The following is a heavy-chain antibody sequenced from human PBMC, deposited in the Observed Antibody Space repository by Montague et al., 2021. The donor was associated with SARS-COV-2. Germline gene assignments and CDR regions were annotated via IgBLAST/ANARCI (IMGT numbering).Heavy chain of an antibody. CDR2: ICHSGIT. J-gene: IGHJ5*02. CDR3: ARTEYNWNDWFDP. CDR1: GGSISSYY. V-gene: IGHV4-59*13. D-gene: IGHD1-20*01. Sequence: SETLSLTCSVSGGSISSYYWSWIRQSPGKGLEWIGYICHSGITDYNPSLKSRVTISVDMSKNQFSLQLNSVTAADSAVYYCARTEYNWNDWFDPWGQGTLVTVSS.